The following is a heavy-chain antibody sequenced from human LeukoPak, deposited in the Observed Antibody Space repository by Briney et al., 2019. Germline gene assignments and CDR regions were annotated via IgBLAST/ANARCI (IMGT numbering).Heavy chain of an antibody. J-gene: IGHJ3*02. Sequence: PGGSLRLSCAASGFTFSSYDMHWVRQATGKGLEWVSAIGTAGDTYYPGSVKGRFTISRANAKNSLYLQMNSLRAEDTAVYYCARGAAANHAFDIWGQGTMVTVSS. CDR3: ARGAAANHAFDI. V-gene: IGHV3-13*01. D-gene: IGHD1-14*01. CDR2: IGTAGDT. CDR1: GFTFSSYD.